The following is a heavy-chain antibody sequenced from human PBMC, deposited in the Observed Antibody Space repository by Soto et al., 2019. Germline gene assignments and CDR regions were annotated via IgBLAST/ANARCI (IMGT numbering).Heavy chain of an antibody. CDR3: AKEREYSRSHYFDY. J-gene: IGHJ4*02. CDR2: ISAYNGNT. CDR1: GYTLTSYG. Sequence: ASVKVSCKASGYTLTSYGISWVRQAPGQGLEWMGWISAYNGNTNYAQKLQGRVTMTTDTSTRTAYMEMTSLTSDDTAVYYCAKEREYSRSHYFDYWGQGTLVTVSS. D-gene: IGHD6-6*01. V-gene: IGHV1-18*01.